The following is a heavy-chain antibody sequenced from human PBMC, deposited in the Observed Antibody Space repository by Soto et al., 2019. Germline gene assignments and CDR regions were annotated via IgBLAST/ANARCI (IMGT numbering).Heavy chain of an antibody. V-gene: IGHV4-38-2*01. CDR1: GYSISSGYY. Sequence: SETLSLSCAVSGYSISSGYYWGWIRQPAGKGLEWIGSIYHSGSTYYNPSLKSRVTISVDTSKNQFSLKLNSVTAADTAVYYCARAAKRGGVTDNWFDPWGRGTLVTVSS. D-gene: IGHD3-16*01. J-gene: IGHJ5*02. CDR3: ARAAKRGGVTDNWFDP. CDR2: IYHSGST.